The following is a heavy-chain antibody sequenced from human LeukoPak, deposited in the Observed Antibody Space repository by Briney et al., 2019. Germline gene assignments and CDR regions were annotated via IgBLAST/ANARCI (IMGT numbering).Heavy chain of an antibody. D-gene: IGHD6-13*01. CDR1: GFTFRSYA. Sequence: GGSLRLSCAASGFTFRSYAMNWVRQAPGKGLEWVSAISGSGGSTYYADSVKGRFTISRDNSKNTLYLQMNSLRAEDTAVYYCAKELLAASYYYYYYGMDVWGQGTTVTVSS. V-gene: IGHV3-23*01. CDR2: ISGSGGST. J-gene: IGHJ6*02. CDR3: AKELLAASYYYYYYGMDV.